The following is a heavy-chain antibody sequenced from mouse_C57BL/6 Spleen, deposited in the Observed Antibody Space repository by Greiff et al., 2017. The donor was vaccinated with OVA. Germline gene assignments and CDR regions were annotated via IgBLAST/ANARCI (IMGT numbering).Heavy chain of an antibody. D-gene: IGHD1-1*01. Sequence: VKLQQPGAELVRPGSSVKLSCKASGYTFTSYWMDWVKQRPGQGLEWIGNIYPSDSETHYNQKFKDKATLTVDKSSSTAYMQLSSLTSEDSAVYYCARSLRGGYFDCWGKGTTLTVSS. V-gene: IGHV1-61*01. CDR1: GYTFTSYW. CDR2: IYPSDSET. CDR3: ARSLRGGYFDC. J-gene: IGHJ2*01.